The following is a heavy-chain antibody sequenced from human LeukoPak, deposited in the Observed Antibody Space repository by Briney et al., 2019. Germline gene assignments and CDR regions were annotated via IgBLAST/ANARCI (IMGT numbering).Heavy chain of an antibody. CDR3: ARRRSGSYYEYSD. V-gene: IGHV4-39*01. Sequence: SETLSLTCTVSGGSVSSSTYYWSWIRQPPGKGLEWIGSIYYSGSTYYNPSLKSRVTISVDTSKNQFSLKLSSVTAADTAVYHCARRRSGSYYEYSDWGQGTLVTVSS. CDR2: IYYSGST. D-gene: IGHD1-26*01. CDR1: GGSVSSSTYY. J-gene: IGHJ4*02.